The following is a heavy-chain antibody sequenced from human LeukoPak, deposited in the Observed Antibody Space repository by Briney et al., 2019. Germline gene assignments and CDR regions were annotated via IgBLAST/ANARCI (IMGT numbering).Heavy chain of an antibody. CDR2: IYSGGST. CDR3: ASHLHDLVWAGAFDI. V-gene: IGHV3-53*04. CDR1: GFTFTTYG. Sequence: PGGSLRLSCAASGFTFTTYGMSWVRQAPGKGLEWVSVIYSGGSTYYADSVKGRFTISRHNSNNTLYLQMNSLRAEDTAVYYCASHLHDLVWAGAFDIWGQGTMVTVSS. D-gene: IGHD6-13*01. J-gene: IGHJ3*02.